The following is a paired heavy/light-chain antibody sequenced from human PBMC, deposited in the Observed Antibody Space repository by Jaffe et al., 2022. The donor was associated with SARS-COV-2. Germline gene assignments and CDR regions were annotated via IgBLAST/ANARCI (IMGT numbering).Heavy chain of an antibody. CDR3: AREVGLHVVFDF. CDR2: IKGDGTEK. J-gene: IGHJ4*02. CDR1: GFTFSTYW. D-gene: IGHD3-16*01. Sequence: EVQLVESGGGLVQPGESLRLSCAASGFTFSTYWMTWVRQAPGKGLEWVANIKGDGTEKSCVDSVKGRFTISRDNAKNSLYLQMNSLRAEDTAVYYCAREVGLHVVFDFWGQGTPVTVSS. V-gene: IGHV3-7*01.
Light chain of an antibody. CDR2: EVT. CDR1: SSDIGGYNY. CDR3: ASYTTSSTLKL. Sequence: QSALTQPASVSGSPGQSITISCTGTSSDIGGYNYVSWYQQHPGKAPKLMIYEVTNRPSGVSNRFSGSKSGNTASLTISGLQAEDEADYYCASYTTSSTLKLFGGGTKLTVL. V-gene: IGLV2-14*01. J-gene: IGLJ2*01.